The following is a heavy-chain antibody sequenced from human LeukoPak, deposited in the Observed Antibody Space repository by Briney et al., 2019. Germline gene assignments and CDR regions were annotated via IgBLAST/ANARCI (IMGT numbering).Heavy chain of an antibody. CDR1: GGSLSSSNW. D-gene: IGHD3-10*01. CDR2: IYHSGST. V-gene: IGHV4-4*02. Sequence: SETQSLTCAVSGGSLSSSNWWSWVRPPPGKGLEWIGEIYHSGSTNYNPSLKSRVTISVDKSKNQFSLKLSSVTAADTAVYYCARDQSSGSYYPYYYYGMDVWGKGTTVTVSS. J-gene: IGHJ6*04. CDR3: ARDQSSGSYYPYYYYGMDV.